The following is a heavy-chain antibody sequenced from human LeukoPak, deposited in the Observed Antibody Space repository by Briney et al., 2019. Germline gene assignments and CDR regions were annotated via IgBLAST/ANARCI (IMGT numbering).Heavy chain of an antibody. J-gene: IGHJ5*02. CDR3: ARVSEHYDFWSGYWAQNWFDP. CDR1: GGSFSGYY. Sequence: SETLSLTCAVYGGSFSGYYWSWIRQPPGKGLEWIGEINHSGSTNYNPSLKSRVTISVDTSKNQFSLKLSSVTAADTAVYYCARVSEHYDFWSGYWAQNWFDPWGQGTLVTVSS. D-gene: IGHD3-3*01. CDR2: INHSGST. V-gene: IGHV4-34*01.